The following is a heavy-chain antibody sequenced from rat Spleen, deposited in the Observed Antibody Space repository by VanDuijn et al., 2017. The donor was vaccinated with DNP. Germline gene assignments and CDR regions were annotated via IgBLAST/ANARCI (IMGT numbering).Heavy chain of an antibody. V-gene: IGHV5-20*01. J-gene: IGHJ2*01. CDR3: TTREGMPY. CDR1: GFNFNDYW. CDR2: ISYDGGNT. D-gene: IGHD1-11*01. Sequence: EVKLVESGGGLVQPGRSLKLSCAASGFNFNDYWMGWVRQAPTKGLEWVAYISYDGGNTYYGDSVKGRFTISRDNAKSTLYLQMDSLRSEDTATYYCTTREGMPYWGQGVMVTVSS.